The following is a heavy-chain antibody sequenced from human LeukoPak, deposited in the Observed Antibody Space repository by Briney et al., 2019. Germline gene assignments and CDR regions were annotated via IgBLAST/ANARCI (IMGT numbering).Heavy chain of an antibody. D-gene: IGHD6-6*01. CDR1: GFTFSSYA. Sequence: PGRSLRLSCAASGFTFSSYAMHWVRQAPGKGLEWVAVISYDGSNKYYADSVKGRFTISRDNSKNTLYLQMNSLRAEDTAVYYCARATLAARRYRGSIDYWGQGALVTVSS. CDR2: ISYDGSNK. J-gene: IGHJ4*02. CDR3: ARATLAARRYRGSIDY. V-gene: IGHV3-30*01.